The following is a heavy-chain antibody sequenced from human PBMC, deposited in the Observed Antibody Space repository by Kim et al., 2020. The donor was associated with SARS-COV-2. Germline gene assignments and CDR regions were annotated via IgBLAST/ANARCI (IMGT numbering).Heavy chain of an antibody. CDR3: ARDGDTYYYDSSGYPDY. V-gene: IGHV3-48*03. Sequence: GGSLRLSCAASGFTFSSYEMNWVRQAPGKGLEWVSYISSSGSTIYYADSVKGRFTISRDNAKNSLYLQMNSLRAEDTAVYYCARDGDTYYYDSSGYPDYWGQGTLVTVSS. CDR2: ISSSGSTI. D-gene: IGHD3-22*01. J-gene: IGHJ4*02. CDR1: GFTFSSYE.